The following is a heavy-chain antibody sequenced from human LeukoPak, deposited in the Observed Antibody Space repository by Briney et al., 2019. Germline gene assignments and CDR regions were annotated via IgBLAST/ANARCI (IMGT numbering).Heavy chain of an antibody. CDR3: ARVSFDSDAFDI. CDR1: GGSISSYY. J-gene: IGHJ3*02. CDR2: IYYSGST. D-gene: IGHD2-21*01. V-gene: IGHV4-59*01. Sequence: ETLSLTCTVSGGSISSYYWSWIRQPPGKGLEWIGYIYYSGSTNYNPSLKSRVTISVDTSKSQFSLKLSSVTAADTAVYYCARVSFDSDAFDIWGQGTMVTVSS.